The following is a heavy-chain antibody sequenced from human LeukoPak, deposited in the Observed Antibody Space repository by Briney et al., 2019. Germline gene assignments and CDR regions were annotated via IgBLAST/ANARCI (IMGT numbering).Heavy chain of an antibody. J-gene: IGHJ5*02. D-gene: IGHD3-10*01. CDR3: ATLLKVLDGSRGWFDP. CDR2: INHSGST. CDR1: GGSFSGYY. Sequence: SETLSLTCAVYGGSFSGYYWSWIRQPPGKGLEGIGEINHSGSTNYNPSLKSRVTISVDTSKNQFSLKLSSVTAADTAVYYCATLLKVLDGSRGWFDPWGQGTLVTVSS. V-gene: IGHV4-34*01.